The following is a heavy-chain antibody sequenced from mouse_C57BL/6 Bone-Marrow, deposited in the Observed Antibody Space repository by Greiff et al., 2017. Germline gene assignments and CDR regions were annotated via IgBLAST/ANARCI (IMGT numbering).Heavy chain of an antibody. CDR2: INPYNGGT. V-gene: IGHV1-19*01. D-gene: IGHD1-2*01. Sequence: EVQLQQSGPVLVKPGASVKMSCKASGYTFTDYYMNWVKQSHGKSLEWIGVINPYNGGTSYNQKFKGKATLTVDKSSSTAYRELNSLTSEDSAVDYCARELRPWFAYWGQGTLVTVSA. J-gene: IGHJ3*01. CDR3: ARELRPWFAY. CDR1: GYTFTDYY.